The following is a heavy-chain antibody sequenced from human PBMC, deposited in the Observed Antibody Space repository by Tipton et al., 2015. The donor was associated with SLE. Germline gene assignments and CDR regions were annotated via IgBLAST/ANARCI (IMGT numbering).Heavy chain of an antibody. CDR1: GGSISSGSYY. D-gene: IGHD2-2*01. V-gene: IGHV4-61*02. CDR2: IYISGST. Sequence: TLSLTCTVSGGSISSGSYYWSWIRQPAGKGLEWIGRIYISGSTNYNPSLKSRVTISVDTSKNQFSLKLSSVTAADTAVYYCARTWVVVPALFDPWGQGTLVTVSS. CDR3: ARTWVVVPALFDP. J-gene: IGHJ5*02.